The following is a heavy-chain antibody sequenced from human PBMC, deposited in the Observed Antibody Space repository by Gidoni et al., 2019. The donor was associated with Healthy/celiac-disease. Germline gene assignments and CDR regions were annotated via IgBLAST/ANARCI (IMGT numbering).Heavy chain of an antibody. CDR3: ARAMVDCSSTSCYGYYYYGMDV. D-gene: IGHD2-2*01. CDR1: GFTFSSYD. V-gene: IGHV3-13*01. CDR2: IGTAGDT. J-gene: IGHJ6*04. Sequence: VQLVESGGGLVQPGGSLRLSCAASGFTFSSYDMHWFRQDTGKGLAWVSAIGTAGDTYYPGSVKGRFTISRENAKNSLYLQMNSLRAEDTAVYYCARAMVDCSSTSCYGYYYYGMDVWGKGTTVTVSS.